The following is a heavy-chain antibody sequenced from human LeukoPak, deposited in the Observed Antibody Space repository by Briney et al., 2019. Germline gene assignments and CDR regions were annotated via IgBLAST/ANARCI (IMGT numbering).Heavy chain of an antibody. V-gene: IGHV4-59*01. CDR1: GGSISSYY. Sequence: PSETLSLTCTVSGGSISSYYWSWIRQPPGKGLEWIGYIYYSGSTNYNPSLKSRVTISVDTSKNQFSLKLSSVTAADTAVYYCSRDYGGNRDFWGQGTLVTVSS. D-gene: IGHD4-23*01. J-gene: IGHJ4*02. CDR3: SRDYGGNRDF. CDR2: IYYSGST.